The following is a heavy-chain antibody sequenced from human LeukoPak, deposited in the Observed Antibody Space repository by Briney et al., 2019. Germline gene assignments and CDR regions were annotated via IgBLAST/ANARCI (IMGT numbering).Heavy chain of an antibody. CDR1: GYTFTSYG. Sequence: ASVKVSCKASGYTFTSYGISWVRQAPGQGLEWMGWMNPNSGNAGYAQRFQGRVTMTRNTSMSTAYMELSSLRSEDTAVYYCARKSTPTSGWTPFDYWGQGTLVIVSS. V-gene: IGHV1-8*02. D-gene: IGHD6-19*01. CDR2: MNPNSGNA. CDR3: ARKSTPTSGWTPFDY. J-gene: IGHJ4*02.